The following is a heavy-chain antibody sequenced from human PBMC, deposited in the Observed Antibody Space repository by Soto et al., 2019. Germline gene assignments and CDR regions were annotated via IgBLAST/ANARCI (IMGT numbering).Heavy chain of an antibody. CDR1: GGYIVNLY. J-gene: IGHJ4*02. V-gene: IGHV4-59*08. CDR2: IYYAGST. CDR3: ASRIVATETFDY. D-gene: IGHD5-12*01. Sequence: IHSLSYTVSGGYIVNLYWSWIRQPPGRGLEWIGFIYYAGSTKYNPSLNSRVTISVDTSKNQFSLTVTSVTAADTAVYYCASRIVATETFDYWVQGTLVTVSS.